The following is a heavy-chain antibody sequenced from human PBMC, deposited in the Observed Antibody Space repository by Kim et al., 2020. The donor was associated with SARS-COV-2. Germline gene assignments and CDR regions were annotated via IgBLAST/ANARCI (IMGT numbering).Heavy chain of an antibody. D-gene: IGHD5-12*01. CDR3: ARGRWLQSSYYFDC. Sequence: ASVKVSCKASGYTFTSYDINWVRQATGQGLEWMGWMNPNSGNTGYAQKFQGRVTMTRNTSISTAYMELSSLRSEDTAVYYCARGRWLQSSYYFDCWGQGTLVTVSS. CDR1: GYTFTSYD. J-gene: IGHJ4*02. V-gene: IGHV1-8*01. CDR2: MNPNSGNT.